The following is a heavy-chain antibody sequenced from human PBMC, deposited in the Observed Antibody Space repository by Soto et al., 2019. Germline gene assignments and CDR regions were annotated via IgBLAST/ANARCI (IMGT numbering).Heavy chain of an antibody. Sequence: PGGSLRLSCAASGFTFSSYAMSWVRQSPGKGLEWVSAISGSGGSTYYADSVKGRFTISRDNSKNTLYLQMNSLRAEDTAVYYCAKGWAGYYDSSGYYSYDAFDIWGQGTMVT. D-gene: IGHD3-22*01. CDR3: AKGWAGYYDSSGYYSYDAFDI. CDR2: ISGSGGST. CDR1: GFTFSSYA. J-gene: IGHJ3*02. V-gene: IGHV3-23*01.